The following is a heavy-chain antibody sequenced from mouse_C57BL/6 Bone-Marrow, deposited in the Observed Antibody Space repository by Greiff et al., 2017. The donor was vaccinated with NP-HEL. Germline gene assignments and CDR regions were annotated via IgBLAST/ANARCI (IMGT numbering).Heavy chain of an antibody. D-gene: IGHD1-1*01. V-gene: IGHV14-4*01. CDR2: IDPENGDT. J-gene: IGHJ4*01. CDR1: GFNIKDDY. Sequence: EVQLQESGAELVRPGASVKLSCTVSGFNIKDDYMHWVKQRPEQGLEWIGWIDPENGDTEYASKFQGKATITADPSSNTAYLQLSSLTSEDTAVYYRTTGGSSPDAMDYWGQGTSVTVSS. CDR3: TTGGSSPDAMDY.